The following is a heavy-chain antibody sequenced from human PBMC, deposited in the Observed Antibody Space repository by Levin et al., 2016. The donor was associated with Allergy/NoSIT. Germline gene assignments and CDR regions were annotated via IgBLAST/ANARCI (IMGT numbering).Heavy chain of an antibody. D-gene: IGHD6-13*01. CDR3: ARGDSPQQLDRQRPYYYGMDV. V-gene: IGHV1-2*04. J-gene: IGHJ6*02. Sequence: WVRQAPGQGLEWMGWINPNSGGTNYAQKFQGWVTMTRDTSISTAYMELSRLRSDDTAVYYCARGDSPQQLDRQRPYYYGMDVWGQGTTVTVSS. CDR2: INPNSGGT.